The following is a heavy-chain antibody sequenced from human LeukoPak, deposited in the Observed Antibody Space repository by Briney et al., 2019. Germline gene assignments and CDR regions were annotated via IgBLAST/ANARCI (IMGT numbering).Heavy chain of an antibody. Sequence: PSETLSLTCTVSGGSISSYYWGWIRQPPGKGLEWIGSIYYSGSTYYNPSLKSRVTISVDTSKNQFSLKLSSVTAADTAVYYCARRYYYDSSGYYYFDYWGQGTLVTVSS. J-gene: IGHJ4*02. CDR2: IYYSGST. CDR3: ARRYYYDSSGYYYFDY. CDR1: GGSISSYY. V-gene: IGHV4-39*07. D-gene: IGHD3-22*01.